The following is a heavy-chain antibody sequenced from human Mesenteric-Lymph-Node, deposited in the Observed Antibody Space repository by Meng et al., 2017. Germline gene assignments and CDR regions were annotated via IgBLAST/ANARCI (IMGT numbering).Heavy chain of an antibody. V-gene: IGHV4-4*07. CDR1: GGSISSYY. CDR2: IYTSGST. CDR3: ARAGITMVRGVYDAFDI. J-gene: IGHJ3*02. Sequence: GSLRLSCTVSGGSISSYYWSWIRQPAGKGLEWIGRIYTSGSTNYNPSLKSRVTMSVDTSKNQFSLKLSSVTAADTAVYYCARAGITMVRGVYDAFDIWGQGTMVTVSS. D-gene: IGHD3-10*01.